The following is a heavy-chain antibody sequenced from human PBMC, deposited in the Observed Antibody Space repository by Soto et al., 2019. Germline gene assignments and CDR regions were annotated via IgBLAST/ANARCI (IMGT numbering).Heavy chain of an antibody. V-gene: IGHV4-59*01. CDR3: ARVRGVIVNNWFDP. CDR1: GGSISSYY. CDR2: IYYSGST. Sequence: PSETLSLTCTVSGGSISSYYWSWIRQPPGKGLEWIGYIYYSGSTNYNPSLKSRVTISVDTSKNQFSLKLSSVTAADTAVYYCARVRGVIVNNWFDPWGQRTLVTVSS. D-gene: IGHD3-16*02. J-gene: IGHJ5*02.